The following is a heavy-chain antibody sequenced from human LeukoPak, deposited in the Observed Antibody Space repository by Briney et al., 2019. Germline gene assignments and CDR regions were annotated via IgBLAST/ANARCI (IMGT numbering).Heavy chain of an antibody. J-gene: IGHJ3*02. D-gene: IGHD6-19*01. CDR2: IRYDGSNK. V-gene: IGHV3-30*02. CDR1: GFTFSNYG. CDR3: AKEYSSGWHDAFDI. Sequence: PGGSLRLSCVASGFTFSNYGIYWVRQAPGKGLEWVAFIRYDGSNKFYADSVRGRFSISRDNSKNTLYLQMNSLRAEDTAVYHCAKEYSSGWHDAFDIWGQGTMVTVSS.